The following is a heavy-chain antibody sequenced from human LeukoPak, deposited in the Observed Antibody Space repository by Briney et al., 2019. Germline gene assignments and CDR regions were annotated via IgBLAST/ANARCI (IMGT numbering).Heavy chain of an antibody. CDR3: ARDRSSSSSTALH. D-gene: IGHD6-6*01. J-gene: IGHJ4*02. V-gene: IGHV3-11*01. Sequence: GGSLRLSCAASGFTFSDDYMSWIRQAPGKGLEWVSYISSSGSTIYYPDSVKGRFTISRDNAKNSLYLQMNSLRAEDTAVYYCARDRSSSSSTALHWGQGTLVTVSS. CDR1: GFTFSDDY. CDR2: ISSSGSTI.